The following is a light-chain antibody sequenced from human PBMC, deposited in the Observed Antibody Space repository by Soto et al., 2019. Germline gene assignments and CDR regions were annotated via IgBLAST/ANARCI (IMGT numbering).Light chain of an antibody. J-gene: IGKJ3*01. CDR2: GIS. Sequence: VLTQSPGTLSLSPGERATLSCRASQSVSSSFLAWYQQRPGQSPRLLIHGISTRATGIPDRFSGSGSGTEFTLTINRLQPEDFALYFCQQYGSAPFTCGPGTKLEIK. V-gene: IGKV3-20*01. CDR1: QSVSSSF. CDR3: QQYGSAPFT.